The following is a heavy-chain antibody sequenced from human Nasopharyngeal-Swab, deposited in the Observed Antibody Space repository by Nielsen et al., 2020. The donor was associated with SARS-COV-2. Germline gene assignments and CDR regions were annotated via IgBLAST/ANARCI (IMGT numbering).Heavy chain of an antibody. CDR1: GGSISSSSYY. CDR3: ARYGAGGSRITMVRGYMDV. J-gene: IGHJ6*03. D-gene: IGHD3-10*01. CDR2: INHSGST. Sequence: LETLSLTCTVSGGSISSSSYYWGWIRQPPGKGLEWIGEINHSGSTNYNPSLKSRVTISVDTSKNQFSLKLSSVTAADTAVYYCARYGAGGSRITMVRGYMDVWGKGTTVTVSS. V-gene: IGHV4-39*07.